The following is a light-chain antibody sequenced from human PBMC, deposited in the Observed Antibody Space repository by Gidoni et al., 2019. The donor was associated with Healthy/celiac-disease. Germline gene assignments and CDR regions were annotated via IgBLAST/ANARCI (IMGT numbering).Light chain of an antibody. CDR3: QQYGSSQWT. J-gene: IGKJ1*01. Sequence: EIVLTQSPGTLSLSPGERATLSFRASQSVSSSYLAWYQQKPGQAPRLLIYGASSRATAIPDRFSGSGSGTDFTLTISRLEPEDFAVYYCQQYGSSQWTFGQGTKVEIK. CDR2: GAS. V-gene: IGKV3-20*01. CDR1: QSVSSSY.